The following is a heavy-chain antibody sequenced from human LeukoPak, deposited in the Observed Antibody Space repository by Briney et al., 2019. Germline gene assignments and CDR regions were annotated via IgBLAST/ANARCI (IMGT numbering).Heavy chain of an antibody. D-gene: IGHD1-14*01. V-gene: IGHV3-23*01. CDR3: AKDPRRYLTGFFGY. CDR2: INGSGGST. CDR1: GFTFSSYS. J-gene: IGHJ4*02. Sequence: PGGSLRLSCAASGFTFSSYSMSWVRQAPGKGLEWVSAINGSGGSTYYADSVKGRFTISRDNSKNTLYLQMNSLIAQDTAVYCGAKDPRRYLTGFFGYWGQGTLVTVSS.